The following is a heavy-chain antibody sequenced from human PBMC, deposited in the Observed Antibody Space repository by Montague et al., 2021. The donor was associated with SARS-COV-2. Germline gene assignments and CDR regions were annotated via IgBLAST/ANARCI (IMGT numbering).Heavy chain of an antibody. J-gene: IGHJ4*02. V-gene: IGHV4/OR15-8*01. D-gene: IGHD3-10*01. CDR3: ARRIRITVFRGVPLTTHSLES. CDR1: NASITTSNW. CDR2: IHHSGTL. Sequence: SETLSLTCTVSNASITTSNWWTWVRQAPGKGLEWVGEIHHSGTLNYNPSLKSRVTISEDTSKNHFSLNLNSVTAADTALYFCARRIRITVFRGVPLTTHSLESWGQGIMVTVSS.